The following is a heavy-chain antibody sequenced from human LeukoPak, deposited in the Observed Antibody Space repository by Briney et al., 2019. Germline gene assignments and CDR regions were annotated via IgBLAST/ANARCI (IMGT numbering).Heavy chain of an antibody. J-gene: IGHJ4*02. D-gene: IGHD1-7*01. CDR3: ARLITGTTDGVYYFDS. CDR2: VNPNSGGT. Sequence: ASVKVSCKASGYTFTGFYMHWVRQAPGQGLEWMGRVNPNSGGTNYAQKFQGRVTMTRGTSISTAYMELTRLRSDDTAVYYCARLITGTTDGVYYFDSWGQGTLVTVSS. CDR1: GYTFTGFY. V-gene: IGHV1-2*06.